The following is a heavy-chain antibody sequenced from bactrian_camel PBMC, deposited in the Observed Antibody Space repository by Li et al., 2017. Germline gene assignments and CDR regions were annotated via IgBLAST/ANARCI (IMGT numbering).Heavy chain of an antibody. V-gene: IGHV3S25*01. CDR2: IYGAAVMT. CDR1: GYAYYRNC. J-gene: IGHJ4*01. CDR3: AAAVAPYSRACRPDMDYRD. Sequence: QVQLVESGGGSVQAGGSLRLSCGVSGYAYYRNCMAWFRRAPGKEREAVAVIYGAAVMTWYSDSVKGRFAISRDGAKNTVDLQMNSLKPEDTAMYYCAAAVAPYSRACRPDMDYRDWGRGTQVTVS. D-gene: IGHD6*01.